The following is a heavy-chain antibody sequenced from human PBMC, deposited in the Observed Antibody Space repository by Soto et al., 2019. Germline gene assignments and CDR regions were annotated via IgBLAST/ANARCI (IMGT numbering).Heavy chain of an antibody. D-gene: IGHD2-2*01. CDR3: ARDIVVVPAASHNYYYYGMDV. CDR1: GGTFSSYA. CDR2: IIPIFGTA. V-gene: IGHV1-69*13. Sequence: SVKVSCKASGGTFSSYAISWVRRAPGQGLEWMGGIIPIFGTANYAQKYQGRVTITADESTSTAYMELSSLRSEDTAVYYCARDIVVVPAASHNYYYYGMDVWGQGTTVTVSS. J-gene: IGHJ6*02.